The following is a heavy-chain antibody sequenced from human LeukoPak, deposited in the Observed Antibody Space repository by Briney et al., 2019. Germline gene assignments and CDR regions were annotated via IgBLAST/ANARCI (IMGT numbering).Heavy chain of an antibody. J-gene: IGHJ4*02. Sequence: SETLSLTCAVYGGSFSGYYWSWIRQPPGKGLEWIGEINHSGSTNYNPSLKSRVTISVDTSKDQFSLKLSSVTAADTAVYYCARGRGDSSGYYYFDYWGQGTLVTVSS. CDR2: INHSGST. V-gene: IGHV4-34*01. D-gene: IGHD3-22*01. CDR3: ARGRGDSSGYYYFDY. CDR1: GGSFSGYY.